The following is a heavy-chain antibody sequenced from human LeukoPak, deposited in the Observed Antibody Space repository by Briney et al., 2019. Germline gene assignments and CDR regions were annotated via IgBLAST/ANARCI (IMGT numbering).Heavy chain of an antibody. CDR3: ASQSGYSYGPLDY. V-gene: IGHV1-69*04. D-gene: IGHD5-18*01. CDR2: IIPILGIA. J-gene: IGHJ4*02. Sequence: GASVKVSCKASGGTFSSYAISWVRQAPGQGLEWMGRIIPILGIANYAQKFQGRVTITADKSTSTAYMEPSSLRSEDTAVYYCASQSGYSYGPLDYWGQGTLVTVSS. CDR1: GGTFSSYA.